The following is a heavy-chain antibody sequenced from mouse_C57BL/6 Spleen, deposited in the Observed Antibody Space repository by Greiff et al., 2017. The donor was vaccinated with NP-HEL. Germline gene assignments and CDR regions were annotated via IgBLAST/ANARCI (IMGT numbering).Heavy chain of an antibody. D-gene: IGHD1-1*01. Sequence: VHLVESGPELVKPGASVKISCKASGYAFSSSWMNWVKQRPGKGLEWIGRIYPGDGDTNYNGKFKGKATLTADKSSSTAYMQLSSLTSEDSAVYFCAREDGSSYEFAYWGQGTLVTVSA. J-gene: IGHJ3*01. CDR2: IYPGDGDT. CDR1: GYAFSSSW. V-gene: IGHV1-82*01. CDR3: AREDGSSYEFAY.